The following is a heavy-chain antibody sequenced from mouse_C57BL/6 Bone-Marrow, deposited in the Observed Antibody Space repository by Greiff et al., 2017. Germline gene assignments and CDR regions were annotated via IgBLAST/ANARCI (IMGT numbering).Heavy chain of an antibody. J-gene: IGHJ3*01. Sequence: VKLQQPGAELVKPGASVQMSCKASGYTFTSYWITWVKQRPGQGLEWIGDIYPGSGSTNYNEKFKSKATLTVDTSSSTAYMQLSSLTSEDSAVYYCARWPFAYWGQGTLVTVSA. CDR1: GYTFTSYW. CDR2: IYPGSGST. CDR3: ARWPFAY. V-gene: IGHV1-55*01.